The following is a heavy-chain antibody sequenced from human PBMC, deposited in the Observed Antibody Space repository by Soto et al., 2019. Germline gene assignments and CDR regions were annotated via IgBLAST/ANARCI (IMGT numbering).Heavy chain of an antibody. CDR2: ISSSGSTI. CDR3: ARVMGIAAAGTVWFDP. D-gene: IGHD6-13*01. J-gene: IGHJ5*02. CDR1: GFTFSDYY. V-gene: IGHV3-11*01. Sequence: VGSLRLSCAASGFTFSDYYMSWIRQAPGKGLEWVSYISSSGSTIYYADSVKGRFTISRDNAKNSLYLQMNSLRAEDTAVYYCARVMGIAAAGTVWFDPWGQGTLVTVSS.